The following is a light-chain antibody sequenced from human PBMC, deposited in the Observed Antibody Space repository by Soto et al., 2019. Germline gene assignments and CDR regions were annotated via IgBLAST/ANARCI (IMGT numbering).Light chain of an antibody. CDR3: QQLVRTPIT. V-gene: IGKV1-39*01. CDR1: QSISTY. CDR2: RAS. Sequence: DIQMTQSPSSLSASVGSRVSITCRASQSISTYVNWYQQKPGTAPNLLIYRASTLESGVPSRFSGRGSGTDVTLTIRLLQPADFSTYYCQQLVRTPITFGQRTRLEI. J-gene: IGKJ5*01.